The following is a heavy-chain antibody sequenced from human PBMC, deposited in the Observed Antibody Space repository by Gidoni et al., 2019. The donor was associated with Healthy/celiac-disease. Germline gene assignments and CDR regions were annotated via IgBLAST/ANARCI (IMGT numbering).Heavy chain of an antibody. CDR1: GYTLTELS. CDR3: ATVPRYYYDSSGYSDYFDY. V-gene: IGHV1-24*01. CDR2: FDPEDGET. J-gene: IGHJ4*02. D-gene: IGHD3-22*01. Sequence: QVQLVQSGAEVKKPGASVKVSCKVSGYTLTELSMHRVRQAPGKGLEWMGGFDPEDGETIYAQKFQGRVTMTEDTSTDTAYMELSSLRSEDTAVYYCATVPRYYYDSSGYSDYFDYWCQGTLVTVSS.